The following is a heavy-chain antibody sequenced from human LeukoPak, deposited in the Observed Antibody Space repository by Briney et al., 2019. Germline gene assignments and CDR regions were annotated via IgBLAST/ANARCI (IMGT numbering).Heavy chain of an antibody. CDR2: ISSSSSYT. V-gene: IGHV3-11*06. CDR3: ARDSYGPDY. D-gene: IGHD3-16*01. Sequence: GGSLRLSCAASGFTFRAYYMSWIRQAPGKGLEWVSYISSSSSYTNHADSVKGRFTISRDDAKNSLYLQMNSLRAEDTAVYYCARDSYGPDYWGQGTLVTVSS. J-gene: IGHJ4*02. CDR1: GFTFRAYY.